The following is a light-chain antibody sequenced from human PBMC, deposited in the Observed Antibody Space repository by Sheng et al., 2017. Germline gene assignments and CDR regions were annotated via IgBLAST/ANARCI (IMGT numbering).Light chain of an antibody. Sequence: DIQMTQSPSTLSASVGDRVTITCRASQSISSWLAWYQQKPGQAPKLLIYKSTHLESGVPLRFSGSGFGTDFTLTISSLQPDDFATYYCQQYNSPYTFGQGTRLEIK. J-gene: IGKJ2*01. CDR2: KST. V-gene: IGKV1-5*03. CDR3: QQYNSPYT. CDR1: QSISSW.